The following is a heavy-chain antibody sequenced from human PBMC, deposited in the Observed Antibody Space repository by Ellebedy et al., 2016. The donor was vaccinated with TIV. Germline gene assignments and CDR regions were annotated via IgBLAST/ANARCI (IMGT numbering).Heavy chain of an antibody. CDR2: IYHSGST. J-gene: IGHJ4*02. D-gene: IGHD2-21*02. Sequence: MPSETLSLTCTVSGGSINGYYWSWIRQPPGKGLEWIGYIYHSGSTSYNPSLKSRFTISVDPSKNQFSLKLSSVTAADTAVYYCSRCVTDQNWGQGILVTVSS. CDR3: SRCVTDQN. V-gene: IGHV4-59*12. CDR1: GGSINGYY.